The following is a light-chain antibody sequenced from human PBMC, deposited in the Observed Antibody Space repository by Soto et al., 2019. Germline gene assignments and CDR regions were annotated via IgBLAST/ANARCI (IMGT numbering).Light chain of an antibody. CDR1: QTISSW. J-gene: IGKJ1*01. CDR2: KVS. Sequence: DIQMTQSPSTLSGPVGDRVTVTCRASQTISSWLAWYQQKPGKALKLLIYKVSTLKSGVPSRFSGSGSGTEFTLTISSLQPDDFATYYCQQYNSYSWTFGQGTKVDIK. CDR3: QQYNSYSWT. V-gene: IGKV1-5*03.